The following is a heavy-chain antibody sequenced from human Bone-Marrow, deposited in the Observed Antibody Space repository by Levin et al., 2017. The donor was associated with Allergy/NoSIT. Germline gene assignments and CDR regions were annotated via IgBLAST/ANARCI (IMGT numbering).Heavy chain of an antibody. D-gene: IGHD4-17*01. CDR1: GFIFADYA. Sequence: GGSLRLSCRISGFIFADYAMNWVRQAPGRGLEWVSSLDGSSGKTHYADSVKGRFTISREYSKDTLFLQMNSLRDEDTARYYCATAETTVRLDYSYFDVWGEGTAVTVSS. CDR3: ATAETTVRLDYSYFDV. V-gene: IGHV3-23*01. CDR2: LDGSSGKT. J-gene: IGHJ6*03.